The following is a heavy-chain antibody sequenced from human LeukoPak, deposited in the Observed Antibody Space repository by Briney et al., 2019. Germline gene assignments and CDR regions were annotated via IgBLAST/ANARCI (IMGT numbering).Heavy chain of an antibody. CDR2: ISSSSSYI. Sequence: GGSLRLSCAASGFTFSSYSMNWVRQAPGKGLEWVSSISSSSSYIYYADSVKGRFTISRDNAKNSLSLQMNSLRAEDTAVYYCSRREELRLDDSFDLWGQGTMVTVSS. J-gene: IGHJ3*01. CDR3: SRREELRLDDSFDL. V-gene: IGHV3-21*01. D-gene: IGHD3-22*01. CDR1: GFTFSSYS.